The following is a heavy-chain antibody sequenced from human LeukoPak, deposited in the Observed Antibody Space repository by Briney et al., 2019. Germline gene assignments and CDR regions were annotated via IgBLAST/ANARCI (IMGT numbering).Heavy chain of an antibody. CDR1: GGSISSYY. Sequence: SETLSLTCTVSGGSISSYYWSWIRQPPGKGLEWIGYIYYSGSTNYNPSLKSRVTISVDTSKNQFSLKLSSVTAADTAVYYCARAYRITMIVVVPTKAAYFDYWGQGTLVTVSS. V-gene: IGHV4-59*12. J-gene: IGHJ4*02. D-gene: IGHD3-22*01. CDR2: IYYSGST. CDR3: ARAYRITMIVVVPTKAAYFDY.